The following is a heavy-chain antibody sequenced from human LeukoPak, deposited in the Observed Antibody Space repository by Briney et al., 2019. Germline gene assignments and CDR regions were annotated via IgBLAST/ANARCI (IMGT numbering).Heavy chain of an antibody. J-gene: IGHJ4*02. D-gene: IGHD5-18*01. CDR1: GFTFSSYW. Sequence: PGGSLRLSCAASGFTFSSYWMHWLRQAPGKGLVCVSRINSDGSSTTYADSVKGRFTISRDNAKNTLYLQMNSLRAEDTAVYYCTRDYSYGLDYWGQGTLVTVSS. V-gene: IGHV3-74*03. CDR3: TRDYSYGLDY. CDR2: INSDGSST.